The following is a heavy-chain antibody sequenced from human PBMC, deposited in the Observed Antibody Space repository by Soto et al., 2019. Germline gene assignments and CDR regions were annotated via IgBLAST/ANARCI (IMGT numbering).Heavy chain of an antibody. V-gene: IGHV4-34*01. CDR3: ARQEVPQWFTKGYYGMDV. CDR1: GGSFSGYY. D-gene: IGHD2-8*01. CDR2: INHRGNT. J-gene: IGHJ6*02. Sequence: LSLTCAVYGGSFSGYYWTWIRQPPGKGLEWIGEINHRGNTNYNPSLKSRVTISVDTSKNQFSLKLTSVTAADTAVYYCARQEVPQWFTKGYYGMDVWDQGTTVTVSS.